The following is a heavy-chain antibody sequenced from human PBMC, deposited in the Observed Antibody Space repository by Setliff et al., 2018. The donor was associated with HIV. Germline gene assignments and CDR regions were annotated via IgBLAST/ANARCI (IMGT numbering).Heavy chain of an antibody. J-gene: IGHJ6*03. CDR2: IYYRGST. V-gene: IGHV4-39*01. CDR1: GGSISSSSYY. Sequence: PSETLSLTCTVSGGSISSSSYYWGWIRQPPGKGLEWIGSIYYRGSTYYNPSLKSRVTISVDTSKNQFSLNLSSVTAADTAVYYCARLDYSNYYSYMDVWGRGTKVTVSS. D-gene: IGHD4-4*01. CDR3: ARLDYSNYYSYMDV.